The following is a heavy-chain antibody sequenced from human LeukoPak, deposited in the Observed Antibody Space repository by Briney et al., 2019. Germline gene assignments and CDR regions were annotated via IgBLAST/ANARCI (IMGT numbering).Heavy chain of an antibody. CDR3: ARSPNCSSTSCYIEYFQH. V-gene: IGHV4-34*01. Sequence: PSETLSLTCAVYSGSFSGYYWSWIRQPPGKGLEWIGEINHSGSTNYNPSLKSRVTISVDTSKNQFSLKLSSVTAADTAVYYCARSPNCSSTSCYIEYFQHWGQGTLVTVSS. D-gene: IGHD2-2*02. J-gene: IGHJ1*01. CDR2: INHSGST. CDR1: SGSFSGYY.